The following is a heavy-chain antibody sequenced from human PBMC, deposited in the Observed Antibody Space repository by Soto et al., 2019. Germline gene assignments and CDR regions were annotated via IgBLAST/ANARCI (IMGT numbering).Heavy chain of an antibody. CDR3: AKDIITMIVVVPTIFDY. J-gene: IGHJ4*02. Sequence: PGGSLRLSCAASGFTFSSYAMSWVRQAPGKGLEWVSAISGSGGSTYYADSVKGRFTISRDNSKNTLYLQMNSLRAEDTAVYYCAKDIITMIVVVPTIFDYWGQGTLVTVSS. CDR1: GFTFSSYA. CDR2: ISGSGGST. V-gene: IGHV3-23*01. D-gene: IGHD3-22*01.